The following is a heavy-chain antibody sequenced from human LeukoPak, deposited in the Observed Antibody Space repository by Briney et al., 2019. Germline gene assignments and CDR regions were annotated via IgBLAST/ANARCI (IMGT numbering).Heavy chain of an antibody. Sequence: ASVKVSCKASGHTFTTYYVHLVRQAPGQGLEWMGVINPNSGGTNYAQKFQGRVTMTRDTSISTAYMELSRLRSDDTAVYYCARDRNPSLRYCSGGSCYAIDYWGQGTLVTVSS. V-gene: IGHV1-2*02. J-gene: IGHJ4*02. D-gene: IGHD2-15*01. CDR2: INPNSGGT. CDR3: ARDRNPSLRYCSGGSCYAIDY. CDR1: GHTFTTYY.